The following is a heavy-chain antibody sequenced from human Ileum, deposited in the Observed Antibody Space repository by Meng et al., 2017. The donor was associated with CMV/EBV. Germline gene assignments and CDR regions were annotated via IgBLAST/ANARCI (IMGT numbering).Heavy chain of an antibody. CDR3: AREVDVDGAVPQKGGYYYDY. J-gene: IGHJ4*02. CDR1: GGSMSGYY. Sequence: HVHLQEAGPGLVKPSETLSLTCSVSGGSMSGYYWGWIRQPAGKGLEWIGRIYVSVSTDYNPSLKSRATMSVDTSKKQFSLRLTSVTAADTAVYFCAREVDVDGAVPQKGGYYYDYWGQGILVTVSS. D-gene: IGHD3-3*01. V-gene: IGHV4-4*07. CDR2: IYVSVST.